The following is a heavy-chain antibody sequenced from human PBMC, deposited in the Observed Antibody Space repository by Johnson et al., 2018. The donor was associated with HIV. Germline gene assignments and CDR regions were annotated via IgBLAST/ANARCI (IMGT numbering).Heavy chain of an antibody. CDR2: ISSSGSTI. Sequence: QVQLVESGGGLVKPGGSLRLSCAASGFTFSDYYMSWIRQAPGKGLEWVSYISSSGSTIYYADSVKGRFTISRDNSKNPVYLQMKSLRADDAAGYSGSRLTTSSRQDSTMTVVGVAAFDLWGQGTMVTVSS. CDR3: SRLTTSSRQDSTMTVVGVAAFDL. V-gene: IGHV3-11*01. D-gene: IGHD3-22*01. CDR1: GFTFSDYY. J-gene: IGHJ3*01.